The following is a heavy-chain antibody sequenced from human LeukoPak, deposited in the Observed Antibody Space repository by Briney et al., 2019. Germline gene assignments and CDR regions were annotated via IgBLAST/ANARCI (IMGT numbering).Heavy chain of an antibody. Sequence: PGGSLRLSCAASGFTFSSYAMSWVRQAPGKGLEWVSAISGSGGSTYYADTVKGRFTISRDNSKNTLYLQMNSLRAEDTAVYYCAKVEVVTAGGYYFDYWGQGTLVTVSS. CDR3: AKVEVVTAGGYYFDY. J-gene: IGHJ4*02. CDR2: ISGSGGST. V-gene: IGHV3-23*01. CDR1: GFTFSSYA. D-gene: IGHD2-21*02.